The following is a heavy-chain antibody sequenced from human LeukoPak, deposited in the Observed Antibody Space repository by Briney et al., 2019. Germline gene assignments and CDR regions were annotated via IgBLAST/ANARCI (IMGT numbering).Heavy chain of an antibody. CDR2: ISGSGRSL. CDR3: ATEVVY. J-gene: IGHJ4*02. V-gene: IGHV3-23*01. CDR1: GFNSNDYV. Sequence: PGGSLRLSCAASGFNSNDYVMSWVRQAPGKGLERVSSISGSGRSLYYADSIKGRFNISRDNSKNILYLQMDSLRAEDTAIYYCATEVVYWGQGALVTVSS.